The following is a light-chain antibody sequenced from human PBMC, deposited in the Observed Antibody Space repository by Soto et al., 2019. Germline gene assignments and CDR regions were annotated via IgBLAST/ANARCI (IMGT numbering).Light chain of an antibody. CDR2: DAS. J-gene: IGKJ5*01. V-gene: IGKV1-5*01. Sequence: DIQLTQSPSTLPASVGDRVTITCRASQSISSWLAWYQQKPGEAPKLLIYDASSLESGVPSRFSGSGSGTEFTLTISSLQPDDFATYYCQQYNSYSITFGQGTRLEI. CDR1: QSISSW. CDR3: QQYNSYSIT.